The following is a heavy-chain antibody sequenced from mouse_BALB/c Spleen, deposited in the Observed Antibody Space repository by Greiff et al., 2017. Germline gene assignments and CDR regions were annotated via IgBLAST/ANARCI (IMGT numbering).Heavy chain of an antibody. CDR3: AADAPMDY. Sequence: VKLVESGPGLVQPSQSLSITCTVSGFSLTSYGVHWVRQSPGKGLEWLGVIWSGGSTDYNAAVISRLSISKDYSKSQVFFKMNSLQANDTAIYYCAADAPMDYWGQGTSVTVSS. CDR2: IWSGGST. J-gene: IGHJ4*01. V-gene: IGHV2-2*02. CDR1: GFSLTSYG.